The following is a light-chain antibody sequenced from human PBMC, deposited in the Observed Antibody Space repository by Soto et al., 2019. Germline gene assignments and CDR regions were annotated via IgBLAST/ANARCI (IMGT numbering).Light chain of an antibody. V-gene: IGKV1-5*01. Sequence: DIQMTQSPSTLSASVGDRVTITCRAGQSISSWLAWYQQKPGKAPKLLIYDASTLESGVPSRFSGSGSGTEFTLTISSLQPEDFATYYCQQYNNDPYTFGQGTKLEIK. CDR3: QQYNNDPYT. J-gene: IGKJ2*01. CDR1: QSISSW. CDR2: DAS.